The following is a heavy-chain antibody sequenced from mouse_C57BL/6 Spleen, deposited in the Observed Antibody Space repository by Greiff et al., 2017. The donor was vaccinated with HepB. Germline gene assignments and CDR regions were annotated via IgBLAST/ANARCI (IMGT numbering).Heavy chain of an antibody. Sequence: EVKVVESGGDLVKPGGSLKLSCAASGFTFSSYGMSWVRQTPDKRLEWVATISSGGSYTYYPDSVKGRFTISRDKAKNTLYLQMSSLKSEDTAMYYCARGGYGNYNYAMDYWGQGTSVTVSS. CDR3: ARGGYGNYNYAMDY. CDR1: GFTFSSYG. D-gene: IGHD2-1*01. CDR2: ISSGGSYT. J-gene: IGHJ4*01. V-gene: IGHV5-6*01.